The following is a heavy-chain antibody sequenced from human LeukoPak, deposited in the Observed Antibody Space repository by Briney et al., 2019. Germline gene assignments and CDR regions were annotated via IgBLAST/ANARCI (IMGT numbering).Heavy chain of an antibody. CDR1: GGSFSGYY. CDR2: INHDGRI. D-gene: IGHD1-1*01. CDR3: ARNRGTFVELMFDI. Sequence: SETLSLTCAVSGGSFSGYYWGWIRQPPGKGLEWIGEINHDGRINYHSSLKSRLTISVDTTKNQFSLKLSSVTAADTAVYYYARNRGTFVELMFDIWGLGTMVTVSS. J-gene: IGHJ3*02. V-gene: IGHV4-34*01.